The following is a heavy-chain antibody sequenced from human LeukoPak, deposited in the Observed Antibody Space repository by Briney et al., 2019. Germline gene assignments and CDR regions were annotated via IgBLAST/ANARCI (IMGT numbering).Heavy chain of an antibody. CDR1: GGTFSSYA. Sequence: SVKVSCKASGGTFSSYAISWVRQAPGQGLVWMGGIIPIFGTANYAQKFQGRVTITADKSTSTAYMELSSLRSEDTAVYYCARGDGDLYYFDYWGQGTLVTVSS. D-gene: IGHD4-17*01. V-gene: IGHV1-69*06. J-gene: IGHJ4*02. CDR3: ARGDGDLYYFDY. CDR2: IIPIFGTA.